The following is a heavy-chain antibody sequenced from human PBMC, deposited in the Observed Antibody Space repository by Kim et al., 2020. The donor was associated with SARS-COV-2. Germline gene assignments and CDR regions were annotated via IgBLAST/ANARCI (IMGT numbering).Heavy chain of an antibody. J-gene: IGHJ4*01. V-gene: IGHV4-31*03. D-gene: IGHD3-16*02. Sequence: SETLSLTCTVSGGSISSGDYYWSWIRQHPGKGLEWIGHIYYSVSTYYNPSLKSRATMSEDTSKNQFSLKLSSVTDADTALYYCARALRRYTYGRIDYWG. CDR3: ARALRRYTYGRIDY. CDR1: GGSISSGDYY. CDR2: IYYSVST.